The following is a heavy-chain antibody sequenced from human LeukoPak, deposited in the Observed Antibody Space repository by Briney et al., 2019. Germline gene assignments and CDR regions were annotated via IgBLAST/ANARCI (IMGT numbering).Heavy chain of an antibody. CDR1: GGSISSGSYY. CDR2: IYTSGST. CDR3: ARDSGSYIDY. V-gene: IGHV4-61*02. D-gene: IGHD1-26*01. Sequence: ASETPSLTCTVSGGSISSGSYYWSWIRQPAGKGLEWIGRIYTSGSTNYNPSLKSRVTISVDTSKNQFSLKLSSVTAADTAVYYCARDSGSYIDYWGQGTLVTVSS. J-gene: IGHJ4*02.